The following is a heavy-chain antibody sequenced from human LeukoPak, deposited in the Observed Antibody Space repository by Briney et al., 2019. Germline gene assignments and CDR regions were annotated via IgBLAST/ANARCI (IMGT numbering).Heavy chain of an antibody. D-gene: IGHD3-10*01. CDR1: GFTSSSYG. Sequence: GGSLRLSCAASGFTSSSYGMHWVRQAPGKGLEWVAFIRYDGSNKYYADSVKGRFTISRDNSKNTLYLQMNSLRAEDTAVYYCAKGDLVTGSWFDPWGQGTLVTVSS. CDR3: AKGDLVTGSWFDP. J-gene: IGHJ5*02. CDR2: IRYDGSNK. V-gene: IGHV3-30*02.